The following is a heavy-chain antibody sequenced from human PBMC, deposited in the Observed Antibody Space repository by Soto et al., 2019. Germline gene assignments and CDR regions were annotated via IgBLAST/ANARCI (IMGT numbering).Heavy chain of an antibody. CDR1: GFTFSNAW. D-gene: IGHD3-10*01. V-gene: IGHV3-15*07. CDR2: IKSKTDGGTT. Sequence: GGSLRLSCAASGFTFSNAWMNWVRQAPGKGLEWVGRIKSKTDGGTTDYAAPVKGRFTISRDDSKNTLYLQMNSLKTEDTAVYYCTTDLLLWFGELLIDYWGQGTLVTVSS. J-gene: IGHJ4*02. CDR3: TTDLLLWFGELLIDY.